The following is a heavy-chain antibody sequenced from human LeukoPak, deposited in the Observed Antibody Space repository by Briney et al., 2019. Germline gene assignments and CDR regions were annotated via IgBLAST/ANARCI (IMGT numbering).Heavy chain of an antibody. CDR2: IYTSGST. CDR3: ASSKVFDWYFDL. V-gene: IGHV4-61*02. Sequence: PSETLSLTCTVSGGSISSGSYYWSWIRQPAGKGLEWIGRIYTSGSTNYNPSLKSRVTISVDTSKNQFSLNLSSVTAADTAVYYCASSKVFDWYFDLWGRGTLVTVSS. D-gene: IGHD3-10*02. J-gene: IGHJ2*01. CDR1: GGSISSGSYY.